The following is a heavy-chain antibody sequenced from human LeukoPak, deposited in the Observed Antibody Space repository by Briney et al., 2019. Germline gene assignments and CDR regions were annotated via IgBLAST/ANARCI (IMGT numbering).Heavy chain of an antibody. CDR3: AKDIGPPDYYYDSSGYLPLGYDY. CDR2: ISWNSGSI. CDR1: GFTFSIYA. Sequence: GGSLRLSCAASGFTFSIYAMSWIRQAPGKGLEWVSGISWNSGSIGYADSVKGRFTISRDNAKNSLYLQMNSLRAEDTALYYCAKDIGPPDYYYDSSGYLPLGYDYWGQGTLVTVSS. D-gene: IGHD3-22*01. J-gene: IGHJ4*02. V-gene: IGHV3-9*01.